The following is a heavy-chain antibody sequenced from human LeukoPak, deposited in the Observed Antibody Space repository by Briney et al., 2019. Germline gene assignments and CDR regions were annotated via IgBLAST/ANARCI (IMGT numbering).Heavy chain of an antibody. Sequence: ASVTVSCKASGYTFTSYAMNWVRQAPGRGLEWMGWINTNTGNPTYAQGFTGRFVFSLDTSVSTAYLQISSLKAEDTAVYYCARDSSGWYGGDFDYWGQGTLVTVSS. J-gene: IGHJ4*02. CDR3: ARDSSGWYGGDFDY. CDR1: GYTFTSYA. D-gene: IGHD6-19*01. V-gene: IGHV7-4-1*02. CDR2: INTNTGNP.